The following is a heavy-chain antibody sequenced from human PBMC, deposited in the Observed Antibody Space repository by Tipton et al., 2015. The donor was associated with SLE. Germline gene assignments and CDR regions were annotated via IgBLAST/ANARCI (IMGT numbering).Heavy chain of an antibody. CDR2: IYYSGST. CDR1: GGSISSHY. CDR3: ARGREWELLDAFDI. V-gene: IGHV4-59*11. Sequence: TLSLTCTVSGGSISSHYWSWIRQPPGKGLELIGYIYYSGSTNYNPSLKSRVTISVDTSKNQFSLKLSSVTAADTAVYYCARGREWELLDAFDIWGQGTMVTVSS. J-gene: IGHJ3*02. D-gene: IGHD1-26*01.